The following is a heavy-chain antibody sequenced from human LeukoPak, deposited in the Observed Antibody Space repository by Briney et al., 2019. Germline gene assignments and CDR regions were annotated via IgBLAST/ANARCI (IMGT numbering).Heavy chain of an antibody. CDR2: IIPIFGTA. D-gene: IGHD4-11*01. CDR3: ARDDYSNYRYYYYYGMDV. V-gene: IGHV1-69*13. J-gene: IGHJ6*02. Sequence: ASVKVSCKASGGTFISYAISWVRQAPGQGLEWMGGIIPIFGTANYAQKFQGRVTITADESTSTAYMELSSLRSGDTAVYYCARDDYSNYRYYYYYGMDVWGQGTTVTVSS. CDR1: GGTFISYA.